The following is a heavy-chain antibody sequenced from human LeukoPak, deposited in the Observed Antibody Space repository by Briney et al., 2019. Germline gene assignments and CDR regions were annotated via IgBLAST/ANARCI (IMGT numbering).Heavy chain of an antibody. D-gene: IGHD5-24*01. Sequence: PSETLSLTCTVSGGSFSGYYWSWIRQAPGKGLEWVGNIYYSGATNYNPSLKSRVTISVDTSKNQFSLKLSSVTAADTAVYYCARVRDAYNHPVVYFDYWGQGTLVTVSS. CDR1: GGSFSGYY. J-gene: IGHJ4*02. CDR3: ARVRDAYNHPVVYFDY. V-gene: IGHV4-59*08. CDR2: IYYSGAT.